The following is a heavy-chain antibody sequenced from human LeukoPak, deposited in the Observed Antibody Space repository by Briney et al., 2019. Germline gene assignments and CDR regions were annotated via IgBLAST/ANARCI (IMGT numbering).Heavy chain of an antibody. CDR1: GFSFSNAW. D-gene: IGHD3-10*01. V-gene: IGHV3-23*01. CDR3: AKVTLLWFGESRFDY. CDR2: ISGSGGST. J-gene: IGHJ4*02. Sequence: GGSLRLSCAASGFSFSNAWMSWVRQAPGKGLEWVSAISGSGGSTYYADSVKGRFTISRDNSKNTLYLQMNSLRAEDTAVYYCAKVTLLWFGESRFDYWGQGTLVTVSS.